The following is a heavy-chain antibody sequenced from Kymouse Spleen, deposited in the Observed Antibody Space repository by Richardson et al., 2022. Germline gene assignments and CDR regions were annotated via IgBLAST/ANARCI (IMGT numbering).Heavy chain of an antibody. D-gene: IGHD4-23*01. V-gene: IGHV4-34*01. CDR1: GGSFSGYY. J-gene: IGHJ4*02. CDR2: INHSGST. CDR3: ARGLQLLFDY. Sequence: QVQLQQWGAGLLKPSETLSLTCAVYGGSFSGYYWSWIRQPPGKGLEWIGEINHSGSTNYNPSLKSRVTISVDTSKNQFSLKLSSVTAADTAVYYCARGLQLLFDYWGQGTLVTVSS.